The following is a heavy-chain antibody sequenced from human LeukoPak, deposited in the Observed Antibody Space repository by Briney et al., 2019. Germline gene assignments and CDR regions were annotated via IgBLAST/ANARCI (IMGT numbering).Heavy chain of an antibody. CDR1: GFTFISYG. Sequence: PGGTLRLSCAASGFTFISYGMSWVRQAPGKGLEWVSAISGSGATTYSADSVKGRFTISRDNAKNTLYLQMNSLRAEDTAVYYCARGGSTVVTGNNWFDPWGQGTLVTVSS. D-gene: IGHD4-23*01. J-gene: IGHJ5*02. CDR2: ISGSGATT. V-gene: IGHV3-23*01. CDR3: ARGGSTVVTGNNWFDP.